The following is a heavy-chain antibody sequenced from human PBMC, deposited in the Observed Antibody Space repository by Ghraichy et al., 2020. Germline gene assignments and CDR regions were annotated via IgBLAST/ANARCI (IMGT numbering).Heavy chain of an antibody. CDR2: IRSKAYGGTT. CDR3: TRAEGYCSGGSCYSYWFDP. D-gene: IGHD2-15*01. J-gene: IGHJ5*02. CDR1: GFTFGDYA. Sequence: GGSLRLSCTASGFTFGDYAMSWVRQAPGKGLEWVGFIRSKAYGGTTEYAASVKGRFTISRDDSKSIAYLQMNSLKTEDTAVYYCTRAEGYCSGGSCYSYWFDPWGQGTLVTVSS. V-gene: IGHV3-49*04.